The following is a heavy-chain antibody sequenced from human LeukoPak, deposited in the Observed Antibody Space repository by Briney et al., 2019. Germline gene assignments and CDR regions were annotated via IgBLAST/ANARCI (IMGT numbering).Heavy chain of an antibody. J-gene: IGHJ4*02. CDR3: ARGPSNRGGSSWYFY. CDR2: IYYSGST. V-gene: IGHV4-59*01. CDR1: GGSISSYY. D-gene: IGHD6-13*01. Sequence: PSETLSLTCTVAGGSISSYYWSWIRQPPGKGLEWIGYIYYSGSTNYNPSLKSRVTISVDTSKNQFSLKLSSVSAADTAVYYCARGPSNRGGSSWYFYWVQGTLVTVSS.